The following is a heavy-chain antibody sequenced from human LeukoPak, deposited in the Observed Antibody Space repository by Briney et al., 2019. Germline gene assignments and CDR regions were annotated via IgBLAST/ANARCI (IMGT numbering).Heavy chain of an antibody. CDR1: GFTFISYA. Sequence: GGSLRLSCAASGFTFISYAMSWVRQAPGKGLEWVSAISGSGGSTYYADSVKGRFTISRDDSKNTLYLQMNSLRAEDTAVYYCAKDRRRVGAHRSYYFDYWGQGTLVTVSS. V-gene: IGHV3-23*01. D-gene: IGHD1-26*01. J-gene: IGHJ4*02. CDR3: AKDRRRVGAHRSYYFDY. CDR2: ISGSGGST.